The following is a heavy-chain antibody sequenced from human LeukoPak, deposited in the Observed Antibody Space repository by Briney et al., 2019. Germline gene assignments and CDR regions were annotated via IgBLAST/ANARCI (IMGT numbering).Heavy chain of an antibody. CDR1: GGSISGGY. CDR3: AKSYFDYSTYYSYYFNL. Sequence: PSETLSLTCTVSGGSISGGYWSWIRQPPERGLEWIGYVYTSGSTNYNPSLKSRVTISVDTSKSQFALKLSSVTAADTAVYYCAKSYFDYSTYYSYYFNLWGQRALVTVSS. V-gene: IGHV4-4*09. D-gene: IGHD4-11*01. J-gene: IGHJ4*02. CDR2: VYTSGST.